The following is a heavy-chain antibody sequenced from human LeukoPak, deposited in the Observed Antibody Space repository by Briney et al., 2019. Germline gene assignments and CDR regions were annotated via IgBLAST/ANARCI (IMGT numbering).Heavy chain of an antibody. Sequence: SETLSLTCAVYGGSFSGYYWSWIRQPPGKGLEWIGEIYHSGSTNYNPSLKSRVTISVDKSKNQFSLKLSSVTAADTAVYYCARSRVWDYSSSSQIFDYWGQGTLVTVSS. D-gene: IGHD6-6*01. CDR2: IYHSGST. CDR1: GGSFSGYY. V-gene: IGHV4-34*01. J-gene: IGHJ4*02. CDR3: ARSRVWDYSSSSQIFDY.